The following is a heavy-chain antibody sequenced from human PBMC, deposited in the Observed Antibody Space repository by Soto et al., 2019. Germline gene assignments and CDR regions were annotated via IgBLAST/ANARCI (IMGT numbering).Heavy chain of an antibody. V-gene: IGHV3-23*01. Sequence: EVQLLESGGGLVQPGGSLRLSCAASGITISNYPMSWVRQAPGKGLDWVSGISGSGDRTYYRDCAKGRFTISKDISKNSLSLQLDSLGVEDTAVYFCVKDDGGYPSTAPHWGQGTLVTVSS. D-gene: IGHD3-22*01. CDR3: VKDDGGYPSTAPH. CDR1: GITISNYP. J-gene: IGHJ4*02. CDR2: ISGSGDRT.